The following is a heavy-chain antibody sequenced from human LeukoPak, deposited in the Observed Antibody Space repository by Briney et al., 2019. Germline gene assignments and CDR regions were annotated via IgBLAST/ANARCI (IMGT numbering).Heavy chain of an antibody. J-gene: IGHJ4*02. CDR1: GLTVSSNY. CDR3: ARDDGVLDY. CDR2: MYSGGST. D-gene: IGHD3-10*01. V-gene: IGHV3-66*01. Sequence: GGSLRLSCAASGLTVSSNYMSWVRQAPGKGLEWVSVMYSGGSTYYADSVKGRFTTSRDNSKNTLYLQMKSLRAEDTAVYYCARDDGVLDYWGQGTLVTVSS.